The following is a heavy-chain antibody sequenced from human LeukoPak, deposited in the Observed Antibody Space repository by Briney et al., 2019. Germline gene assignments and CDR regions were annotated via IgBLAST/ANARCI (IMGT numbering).Heavy chain of an antibody. CDR2: IYYSGST. CDR1: GGSISSYY. V-gene: IGHV4-59*01. Sequence: PSETLSLTCTVAGGSISSYYWSWIRQPPGKGLEWIGYIYYSGSTNYNPSLKSRVTISVDTSKNQFSLKLSSVTAADTAVYYCARGRSGYSPQLDQYYFDYWGQGTLVTVSS. D-gene: IGHD5-18*01. CDR3: ARGRSGYSPQLDQYYFDY. J-gene: IGHJ4*02.